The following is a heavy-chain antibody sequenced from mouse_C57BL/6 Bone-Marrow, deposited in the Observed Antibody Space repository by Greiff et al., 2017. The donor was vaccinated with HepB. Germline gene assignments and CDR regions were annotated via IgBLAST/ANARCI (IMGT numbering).Heavy chain of an antibody. CDR1: GFTFSDYG. Sequence: EVHLVESGGGLVKPGGSLKLSCAASGFTFSDYGMHWVRQAPEKGLEWVAYISSGSSTIYYADTVKGRFTISRDNAKNTLFLHMTSLRSEDTAMYYCARWDYSYAMDYGGQGTSVTVSS. V-gene: IGHV5-17*01. D-gene: IGHD2-4*01. CDR2: ISSGSSTI. CDR3: ARWDYSYAMDY. J-gene: IGHJ4*01.